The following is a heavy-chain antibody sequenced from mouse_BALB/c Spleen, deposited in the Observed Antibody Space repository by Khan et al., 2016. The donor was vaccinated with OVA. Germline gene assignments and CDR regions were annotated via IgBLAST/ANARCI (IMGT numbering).Heavy chain of an antibody. Sequence: QVRLQQSGAELARPGASVKMSCKASGYTFTSYTIHWIKERPGQGLEWIGNINPSNGYTNYNQKFTDKATLTTDKSSTTAYLQLSILTSDDSAVYNCVRDGAYHRNDGWFAYWGQGTLVTGSA. D-gene: IGHD2-14*01. CDR1: GYTFTSYT. J-gene: IGHJ3*01. V-gene: IGHV1-4*01. CDR2: INPSNGYT. CDR3: VRDGAYHRNDGWFAY.